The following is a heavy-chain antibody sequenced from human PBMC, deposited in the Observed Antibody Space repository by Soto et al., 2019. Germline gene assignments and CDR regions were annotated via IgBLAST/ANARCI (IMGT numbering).Heavy chain of an antibody. J-gene: IGHJ5*01. D-gene: IGHD1-26*01. CDR1: WVSFSSKIAA. CDR3: KRALSGSYDS. V-gene: IGHV6-1*01. Sequence: QALSLTCSISWVSFSSKIAACNCIRQSPSRGLEWLGRTYYRSKWSTDYAVSVKSRITINPDTSKNQFSLQLNSVTPEDTAVYYCKRALSGSYDSWGQGTLDTFSS. CDR2: TYYRSKWST.